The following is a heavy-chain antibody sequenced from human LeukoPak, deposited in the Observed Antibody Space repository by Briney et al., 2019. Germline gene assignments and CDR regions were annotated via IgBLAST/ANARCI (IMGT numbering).Heavy chain of an antibody. CDR1: GFTFSSYE. CDR3: ARVRASAGFDY. V-gene: IGHV3-48*03. J-gene: IGHJ4*02. Sequence: GGSLRLSCAASGFTFSSYEMNWVRQAPGKGLEWVSYISSSGSTIYYADSVKGRFTISRDNAKNSLYLQMNSLRAEDTAVYYCARVRASAGFDYWGQGTLLTPSS. D-gene: IGHD6-13*01. CDR2: ISSSGSTI.